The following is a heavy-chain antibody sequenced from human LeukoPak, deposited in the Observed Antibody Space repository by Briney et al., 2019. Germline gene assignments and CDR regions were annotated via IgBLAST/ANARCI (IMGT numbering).Heavy chain of an antibody. CDR3: ARDGYDSSGYYLGNDY. J-gene: IGHJ4*02. CDR1: GYTLTELS. CDR2: FDPEDGET. V-gene: IGHV1-24*01. Sequence: ASVKVSCKVSGYTLTELSMHWVRQAPGKGLEWMGGFDPEDGETIYAQKFQGRVTMTTDTSTSTAYMELRSLRSDDTAVYYCARDGYDSSGYYLGNDYWGQGTLVTVSS. D-gene: IGHD3-22*01.